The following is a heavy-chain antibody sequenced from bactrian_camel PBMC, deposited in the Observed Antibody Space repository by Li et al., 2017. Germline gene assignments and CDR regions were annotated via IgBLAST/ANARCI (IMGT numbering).Heavy chain of an antibody. CDR3: AAPALLLASCHVGRSEDFGL. V-gene: IGHV3S53*01. D-gene: IGHD3*01. Sequence: HVQLVESGGGSVQAGGSLRLSCAASEYVYNKYCMSWFRQAPGKEREGVAVFVSDGATKYADSVKGRFTISKDNAKNTLYLQMNGLKPEDTAMCYCAAPALLLASCHVGRSEDFGLWGQGTQVTVS. J-gene: IGHJ6*01. CDR1: EYVYNKYC. CDR2: FVSDGAT.